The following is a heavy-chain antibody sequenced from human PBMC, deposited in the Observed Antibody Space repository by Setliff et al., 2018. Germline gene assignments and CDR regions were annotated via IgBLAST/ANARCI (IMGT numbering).Heavy chain of an antibody. CDR3: ARHKSNGSGSYPSLYMDV. D-gene: IGHD3-10*01. J-gene: IGHJ6*03. CDR1: GGSISSGNYY. CDR2: IYYSGST. V-gene: IGHV4-39*01. Sequence: PSETLSLTCRVSGGSISSGNYYWGLIRQPPGKRLEWVATIYYSGSTYSNPSLKSRLIISVDAPDNQFSVKLSSVTTADTAVYYCARHKSNGSGSYPSLYMDVWGKGIMVTVSS.